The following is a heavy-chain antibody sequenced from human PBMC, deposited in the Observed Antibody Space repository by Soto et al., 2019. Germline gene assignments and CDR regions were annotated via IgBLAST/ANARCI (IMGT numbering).Heavy chain of an antibody. CDR2: IKSKTDGGTT. Sequence: PGGSLRLSCAASGFTFSNAWMSWVRQAPGKGLEWVGRIKSKTDGGTTDYAAPVKGRFTISRDDSKNTLYLKMNSLKTEDTAVYYCTIVPSYDSSGYWDYWGQGTLVTVSS. J-gene: IGHJ4*02. V-gene: IGHV3-15*01. D-gene: IGHD3-22*01. CDR1: GFTFSNAW. CDR3: TIVPSYDSSGYWDY.